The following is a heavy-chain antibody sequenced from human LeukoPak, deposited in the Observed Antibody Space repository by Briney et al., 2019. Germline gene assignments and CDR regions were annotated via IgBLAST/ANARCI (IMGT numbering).Heavy chain of an antibody. V-gene: IGHV1-2*02. D-gene: IGHD1-1*01. CDR3: ARDLESIIDDDGDRGYYYGMDV. Sequence: GASVKVSCKASGYTFTGYYMHWVRQAPGQGLEWMGWINPNSGGTNYAQKFQGRVTMTRDTSISTAYMELSRLRSDDTAVYYCARDLESIIDDDGDRGYYYGMDVWGQGTTVTVFS. CDR2: INPNSGGT. J-gene: IGHJ6*02. CDR1: GYTFTGYY.